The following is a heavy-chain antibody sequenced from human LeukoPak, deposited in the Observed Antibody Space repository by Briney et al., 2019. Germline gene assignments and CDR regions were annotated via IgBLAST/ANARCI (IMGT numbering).Heavy chain of an antibody. D-gene: IGHD6-13*01. CDR3: ARTVAAAGISWFDP. Sequence: GGSLRLSCAASGFTFSSCSMNWVRQAPGKGLEWVSSISSSSSYIYYADSVEGRFTISRDNARNSLYLQMNSLRAEDTAVYYCARTVAAAGISWFDPWGQGTLVTVSS. J-gene: IGHJ5*02. V-gene: IGHV3-21*04. CDR2: ISSSSSYI. CDR1: GFTFSSCS.